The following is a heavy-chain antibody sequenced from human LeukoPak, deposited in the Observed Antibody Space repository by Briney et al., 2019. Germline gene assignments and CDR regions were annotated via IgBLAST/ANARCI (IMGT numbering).Heavy chain of an antibody. CDR3: ARAPPPPYYYYYMDV. CDR2: IYSGGST. Sequence: GGSLRLSCAASGFTVSSNYMSWVRQAPGKGLEWVSVIYSGGSTYYADSVKGRFTISRDNSKNTLYLQMNSLRAEDTAVYYCARAPPPPYYYYYMDVWGKGTTVTVSS. J-gene: IGHJ6*03. V-gene: IGHV3-53*01. CDR1: GFTVSSNY.